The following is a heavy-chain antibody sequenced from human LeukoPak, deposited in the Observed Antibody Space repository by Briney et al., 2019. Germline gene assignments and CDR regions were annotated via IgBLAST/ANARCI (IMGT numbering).Heavy chain of an antibody. D-gene: IGHD3-22*01. V-gene: IGHV3-23*01. Sequence: HPGGSLRLSCAASGFTFSNYAMSWVRQAPGKGLEWVSGISGSGSSTYYADSVKGRFTISRDNSKNTLYLQMNSLRAEDTAIYYCAKSRGRYDKSGWRTFDYWGQGTRVTVSP. CDR2: ISGSGSST. CDR1: GFTFSNYA. J-gene: IGHJ4*02. CDR3: AKSRGRYDKSGWRTFDY.